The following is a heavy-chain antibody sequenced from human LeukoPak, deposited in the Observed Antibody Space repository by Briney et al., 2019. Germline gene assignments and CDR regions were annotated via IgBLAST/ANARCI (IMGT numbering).Heavy chain of an antibody. J-gene: IGHJ4*02. D-gene: IGHD6-6*01. Sequence: PGGSLRLSCAASGFTFSSYTMIWVRQAPGKGLEWVSAISGSGDSTSYADSVKGRLTISRDNSKNMLYLQMNSLRVEDTAVCYCAKEVPGSSSSLDYWGQGTLVTVSS. CDR1: GFTFSSYT. CDR3: AKEVPGSSSSLDY. V-gene: IGHV3-23*01. CDR2: ISGSGDST.